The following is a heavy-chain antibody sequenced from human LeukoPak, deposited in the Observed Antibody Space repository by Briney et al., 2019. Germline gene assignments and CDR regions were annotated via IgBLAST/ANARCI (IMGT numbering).Heavy chain of an antibody. D-gene: IGHD1-1*01. Sequence: GGSLRLSCAASGFTFSTYAVDWVRQAPGKGLEWVSAISSSGGTTYYADSVKGRFTISRDNSKNTLYLQMTSLRAEDTAIYYCVKDPRDTYGTNWFDPWGQGTRLTVSS. V-gene: IGHV3-23*01. J-gene: IGHJ5*02. CDR1: GFTFSTYA. CDR2: ISSSGGTT. CDR3: VKDPRDTYGTNWFDP.